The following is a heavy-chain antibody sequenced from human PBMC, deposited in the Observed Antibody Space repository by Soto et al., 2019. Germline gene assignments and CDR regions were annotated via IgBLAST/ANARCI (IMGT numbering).Heavy chain of an antibody. J-gene: IGHJ4*02. Sequence: TSETLSLTCAVSGGSISSGGYSWSWIRQPPGKGLEWIGYIYHSGSTNYNPSLKSRVTISVDTSKNQFSLKLSSVTAADTAVYYCARWARYCSSTSCYFRYFDYWGQGTLVTVSS. CDR1: GGSISSGGYS. V-gene: IGHV4-30-2*01. CDR3: ARWARYCSSTSCYFRYFDY. D-gene: IGHD2-2*01. CDR2: IYHSGST.